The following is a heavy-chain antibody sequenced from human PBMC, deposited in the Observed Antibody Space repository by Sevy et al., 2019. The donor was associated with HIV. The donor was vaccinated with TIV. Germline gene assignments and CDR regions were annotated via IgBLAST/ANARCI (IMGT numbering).Heavy chain of an antibody. V-gene: IGHV3-23*01. Sequence: GGSLRLSCEASGFTFSSYAMSWVRQAPGKGLEWVSGIIGSGDNTYYADSVKGRFTVSRDNSKNTLYVQMNSLRAEDTAVYYCAKGVSWLVLGGYFDYWGQGTPVTVSS. CDR1: GFTFSSYA. CDR3: AKGVSWLVLGGYFDY. CDR2: IIGSGDNT. D-gene: IGHD6-19*01. J-gene: IGHJ4*02.